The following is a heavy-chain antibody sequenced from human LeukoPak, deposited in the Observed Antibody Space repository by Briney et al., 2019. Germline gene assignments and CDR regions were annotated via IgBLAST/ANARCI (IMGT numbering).Heavy chain of an antibody. J-gene: IGHJ4*02. V-gene: IGHV3-53*01. D-gene: IGHD3-9*01. CDR2: IYSGGST. CDR3: ARDQPRGILTGYYRGSD. Sequence: GGSLRLSCAASGFTVSSNYMSWVRQAPGKGLEWVSVIYSGGSTYYADSVKGRFTISRDNSKDTLYLQMNSLRAEDTAVYYCARDQPRGILTGYYRGSDWGQGTLVTVSS. CDR1: GFTVSSNY.